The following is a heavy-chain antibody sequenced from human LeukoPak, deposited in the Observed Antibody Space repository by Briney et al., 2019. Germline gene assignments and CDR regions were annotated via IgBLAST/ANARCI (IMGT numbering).Heavy chain of an antibody. J-gene: IGHJ6*02. CDR1: GYTFTSYA. CDR2: INTNTGNP. CDR3: AREYCSSTSCYYYYYYGMDV. V-gene: IGHV7-4-1*02. Sequence: ASVKVSCKASGYTFTSYAMNWVRQAPGQGLEWMGWINTNTGNPTYAQGFTGRFVFSLDTSVSTAYLQISSLKAEDTAVYYCAREYCSSTSCYYYYYYGMDVWAKGPRSPSP. D-gene: IGHD2-2*01.